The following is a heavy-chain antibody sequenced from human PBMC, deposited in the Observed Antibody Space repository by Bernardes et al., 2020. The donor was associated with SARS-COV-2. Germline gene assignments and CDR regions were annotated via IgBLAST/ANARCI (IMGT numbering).Heavy chain of an antibody. D-gene: IGHD1-1*01. CDR3: ARDGTVRGYYYYGMDV. J-gene: IGHJ6*02. CDR2: ISAYNGNT. CDR1: GYTFTSYG. Sequence: ASVKVSCMASGYTFTSYGISWVRQAPGQGLEWMGWISAYNGNTNYAQKLQGRVTMTTDTSTSTAYMELRSLRSDDTAVYYCARDGTVRGYYYYGMDVWGQGTTVTVSS. V-gene: IGHV1-18*01.